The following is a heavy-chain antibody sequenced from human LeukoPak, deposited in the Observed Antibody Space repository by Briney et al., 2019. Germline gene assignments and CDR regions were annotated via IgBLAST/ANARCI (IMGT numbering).Heavy chain of an antibody. V-gene: IGHV4-39*07. CDR2: IYYSGST. Sequence: PSETLSLTCTVSGGSISSSSYYWGWIRQPPGKGLEWIGSIYYSGSTYYNPSLRSRVTISVDTSKNQFSLKLSSVTAADTAVYYCAGEKYYDSSFDYWGQGTLVTVSS. J-gene: IGHJ4*02. D-gene: IGHD3-22*01. CDR1: GGSISSSSYY. CDR3: AGEKYYDSSFDY.